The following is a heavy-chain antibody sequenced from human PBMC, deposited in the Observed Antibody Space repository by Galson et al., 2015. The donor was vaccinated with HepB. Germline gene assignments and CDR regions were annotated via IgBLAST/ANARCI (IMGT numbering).Heavy chain of an antibody. CDR3: ARALAYGSGSYVLAY. D-gene: IGHD3-10*01. V-gene: IGHV3-33*01. CDR1: GFTFSSYG. CDR2: IWYDGSNK. J-gene: IGHJ4*02. Sequence: SLRLSCAASGFTFSSYGMHWVRQAPGKGLEWVAVIWYDGSNKYYADSVKGRFTISRDNSKNTLYLQMNSLRAEDTAVYYCARALAYGSGSYVLAYWGQGTLVTVSS.